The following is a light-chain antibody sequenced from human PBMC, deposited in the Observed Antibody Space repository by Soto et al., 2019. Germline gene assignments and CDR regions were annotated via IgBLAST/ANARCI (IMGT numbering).Light chain of an antibody. V-gene: IGLV2-23*01. CDR3: CSHTDGSSLL. CDR1: SGDIGTYSF. J-gene: IGLJ3*02. Sequence: QSALTQPASVSGSPGQSITISCTGTSGDIGTYSFVSWYQHHPAKAPKLIIYEGNKRPSGVSNRFSGSRSGNTASLTISGLQTEDEADYYCCSHTDGSSLLFGGGTKVTVL. CDR2: EGN.